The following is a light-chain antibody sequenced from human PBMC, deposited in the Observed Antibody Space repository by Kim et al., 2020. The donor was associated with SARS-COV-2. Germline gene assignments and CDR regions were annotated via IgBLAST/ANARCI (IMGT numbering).Light chain of an antibody. Sequence: SSELTQDPAVSVALGQTVRITCQGDSLRSYYASWYQQKPGQAPVLVIYGTNNRPSGIPDRFSGSSSGNSASLTITGAQAEDVADYYCNSRDISGYPYFFG. V-gene: IGLV3-19*01. CDR2: GTN. CDR1: SLRSYY. CDR3: NSRDISGYPYF. J-gene: IGLJ1*01.